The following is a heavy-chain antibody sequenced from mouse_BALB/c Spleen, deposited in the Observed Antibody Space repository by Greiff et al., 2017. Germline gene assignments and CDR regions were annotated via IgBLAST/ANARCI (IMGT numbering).Heavy chain of an antibody. CDR1: GFSLTSYG. V-gene: IGHV2-9*02. J-gene: IGHJ4*01. D-gene: IGHD2-3*01. CDR2: IWAGGST. Sequence: QVQLQQSGPGLVAPSQSLSITCTVSGFSLTSYGVHWVRQPPGKGLEWLGVIWAGGSTNYNSALMSRLSISKDNSKSQVFLKMNSLQTDDTAMYYCANDGYYPYYAMDYWGQGTSVTVSS. CDR3: ANDGYYPYYAMDY.